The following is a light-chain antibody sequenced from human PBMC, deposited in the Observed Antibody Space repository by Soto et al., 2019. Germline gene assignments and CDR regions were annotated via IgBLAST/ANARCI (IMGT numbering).Light chain of an antibody. J-gene: IGLJ1*01. V-gene: IGLV2-14*01. Sequence: QSVLTQPASVSGSPGQSITISCTGTSSDVGGYNFVSLYQQHPDKAPKLMIYDVTNRPSGVSNRFSGSKSGNTASLTISGLQAEDEADYYCSSYTSISTYVFGTGTKVTVL. CDR2: DVT. CDR1: SSDVGGYNF. CDR3: SSYTSISTYV.